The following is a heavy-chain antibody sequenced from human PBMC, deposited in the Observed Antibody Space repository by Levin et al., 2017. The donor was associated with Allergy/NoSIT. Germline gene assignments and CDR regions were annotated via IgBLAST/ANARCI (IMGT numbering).Heavy chain of an antibody. D-gene: IGHD6-13*01. Sequence: GGSLGLSCKGSGYSFTSYWISWVRQMPGKGLEWMGRIDPSDSYTNYSRSFQGHVTISADKSISTAYLQWSSLKASDTAMYYCARRIAAAGTLGYWGQGTLVTVSS. CDR1: GYSFTSYW. CDR3: ARRIAAAGTLGY. J-gene: IGHJ4*02. CDR2: IDPSDSYT. V-gene: IGHV5-10-1*01.